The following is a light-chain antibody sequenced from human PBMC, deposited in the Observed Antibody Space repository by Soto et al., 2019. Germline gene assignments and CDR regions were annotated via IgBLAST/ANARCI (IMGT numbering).Light chain of an antibody. V-gene: IGLV1-40*01. J-gene: IGLJ1*01. CDR2: GNN. CDR3: QSYDSSLSAYV. CDR1: SSNIGAGYD. Sequence: QSALTQPPSVSGAPGQRVTISCTGSSSNIGAGYDVHWYQQLPGTAPKLLICGNNNRPSGVPDRFSGSKSDTSASLAITELQAEDEADYYCQSYDSSLSAYVFGPGTKVTVL.